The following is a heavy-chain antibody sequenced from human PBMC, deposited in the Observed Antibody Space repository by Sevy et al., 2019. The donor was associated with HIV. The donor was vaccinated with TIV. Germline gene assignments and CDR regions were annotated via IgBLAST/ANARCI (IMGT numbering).Heavy chain of an antibody. CDR3: ARAEQTYFFDY. CDR1: GFTFNKYN. V-gene: IGHV3-21*06. J-gene: IGHJ4*02. Sequence: GGSLRLACAASGFTFNKYNMNWVRQAPGKGLEWVSTITGYSTDIYYADSVKGRFTISRDDAKNSLYLQMNGLRAEDTAIYYCARAEQTYFFDYWGQGTLVTVSS. CDR2: ITGYSTDI.